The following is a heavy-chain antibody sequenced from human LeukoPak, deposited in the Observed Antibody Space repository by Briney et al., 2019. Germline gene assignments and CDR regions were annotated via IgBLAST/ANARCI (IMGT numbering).Heavy chain of an antibody. CDR1: GGTFSSYA. D-gene: IGHD3-22*01. CDR2: IIPIFGTA. Sequence: SVKVSCKASGGTFSSYAISWVRQAPGQGLEWMGGIIPIFGTANYAQKFQGRVTITADESTSTAYMELSSLRSEDTAVYYCARERYYDSSGYSRAGGAFDIWGQGTMVTVSS. CDR3: ARERYYDSSGYSRAGGAFDI. J-gene: IGHJ3*02. V-gene: IGHV1-69*13.